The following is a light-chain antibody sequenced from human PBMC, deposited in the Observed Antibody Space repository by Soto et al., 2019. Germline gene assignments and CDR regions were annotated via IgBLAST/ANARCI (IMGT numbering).Light chain of an antibody. CDR3: QQRST. CDR1: QSVSSN. CDR2: GAS. V-gene: IGKV3-15*01. Sequence: EIVMTQSPATLSVSPGERVTLSCRASQSVSSNLAWYQQKPGQAPRLLIYGASTRATGIPARFSGSGSGTEFTLTISSLQSEDFAVYYCQQRSTFGQGTRLEIK. J-gene: IGKJ5*01.